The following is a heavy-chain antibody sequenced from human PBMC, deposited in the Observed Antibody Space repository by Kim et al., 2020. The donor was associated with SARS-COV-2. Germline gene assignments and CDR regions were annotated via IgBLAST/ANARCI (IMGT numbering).Heavy chain of an antibody. Sequence: SETLSLTCSVSSGSISSSGYFWGWIRQPPGKGLEWIGSFYNSGSTYYNPSLKSRVTISVDTSKNQFSLKLSSVTTADTAVYYCAHYGSWSSYYCMDVWGQGTTVTVSS. CDR3: AHYGSWSSYYCMDV. CDR1: SGSISSSGYF. V-gene: IGHV4-39*07. J-gene: IGHJ6*02. CDR2: FYNSGST. D-gene: IGHD3-10*01.